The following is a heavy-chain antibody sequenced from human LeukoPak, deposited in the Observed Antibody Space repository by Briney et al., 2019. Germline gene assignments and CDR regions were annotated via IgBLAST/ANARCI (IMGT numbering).Heavy chain of an antibody. CDR1: GGSISSSTYY. V-gene: IGHV4-39*01. Sequence: PSETLSLTCSVSGGSISSSTYYWGWIRQPPGKGLEWIGNIYNSGSTYYNPSLKSRVTMSVDTSMNHFYLKLSSVTAADTAVYYCARQGSGSSYYYYTFPYWGQGTLVTVSS. CDR3: ARQGSGSSYYYYTFPY. D-gene: IGHD1-26*01. J-gene: IGHJ4*02. CDR2: IYNSGST.